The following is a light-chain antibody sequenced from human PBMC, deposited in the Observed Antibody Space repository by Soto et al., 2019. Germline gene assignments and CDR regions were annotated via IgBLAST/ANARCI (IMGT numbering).Light chain of an antibody. J-gene: IGKJ4*01. CDR2: DAS. CDR1: QSVSSY. Sequence: IVLTQSPPTLSLSPGERATLSCRASQSVSSYLAWYQQKLGQAPRLLIYDASNRATGIPARFSGSGSGTDFTLTISRLEPEDFAVYYCQQYGSSFTFGGGAKVDIK. V-gene: IGKV3-11*01. CDR3: QQYGSSFT.